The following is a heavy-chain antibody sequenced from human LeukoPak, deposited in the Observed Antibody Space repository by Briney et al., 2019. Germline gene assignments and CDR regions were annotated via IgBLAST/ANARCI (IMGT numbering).Heavy chain of an antibody. CDR1: GFTFSSYE. CDR3: TKPDLLWVGEDV. D-gene: IGHD2/OR15-2a*01. J-gene: IGHJ6*02. Sequence: GGSLRLSCAASGFTFSSYEMNWVRQAPGKGLEWVGRIKTRNEGGTSEYAAPVKGRFTISRDDSKNTVHLQMNSLKTEDTGVYYCTKPDLLWVGEDVWGPGTTVTVSS. CDR2: IKTRNEGGTS. V-gene: IGHV3-15*01.